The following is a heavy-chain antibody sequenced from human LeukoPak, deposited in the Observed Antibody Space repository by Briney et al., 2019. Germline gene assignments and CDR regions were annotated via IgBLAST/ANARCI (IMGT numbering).Heavy chain of an antibody. CDR1: GFTFSSYD. CDR3: AREAGVKYYYGSGSYLSGYYMDV. CDR2: IGTAGDT. V-gene: IGHV3-13*01. J-gene: IGHJ6*03. D-gene: IGHD3-10*01. Sequence: QPGGSLRLSCAASGFTFSSYDMHWVRQATGKGLEWVSAIGTAGDTYYPGSVKGRFTISRENAKNSLYLQMNSLRAADTAVYYCAREAGVKYYYGSGSYLSGYYMDVWGKGTTVTVSS.